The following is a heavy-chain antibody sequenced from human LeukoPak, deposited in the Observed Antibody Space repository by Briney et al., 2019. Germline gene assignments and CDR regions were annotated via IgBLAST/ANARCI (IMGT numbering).Heavy chain of an antibody. CDR2: IKQDGSEK. V-gene: IGHV3-7*01. Sequence: GGSLRLSRAASGFTFSSYWMTWIRQAPGKGLEWVANIKQDGSEKYYVDSVKGRFTISRDNAKNSLYLQMNSLRAEDTAVYYCARDTGGGYSCYDCWGQGTLVTVSS. D-gene: IGHD5-18*01. CDR3: ARDTGGGYSCYDC. CDR1: GFTFSSYW. J-gene: IGHJ4*02.